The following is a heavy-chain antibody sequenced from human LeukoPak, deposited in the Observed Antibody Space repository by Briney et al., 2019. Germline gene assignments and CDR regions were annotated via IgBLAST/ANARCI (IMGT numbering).Heavy chain of an antibody. CDR2: IYYSGST. CDR1: GGSISSSSYY. Sequence: SETLSLTCTVSGGSISSSSYYWGWIRQPPGKGLEWIGCIYYSGSTYYNPSLKSRVTISVDTSKNQFSLKLSSVTAADTAVYYCARLEMATIYEDHDAFDIWGQGTMVTVSS. V-gene: IGHV4-39*01. J-gene: IGHJ3*02. D-gene: IGHD5-24*01. CDR3: ARLEMATIYEDHDAFDI.